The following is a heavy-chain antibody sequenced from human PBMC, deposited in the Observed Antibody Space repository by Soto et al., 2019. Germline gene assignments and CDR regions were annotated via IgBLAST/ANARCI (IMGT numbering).Heavy chain of an antibody. V-gene: IGHV1-8*01. D-gene: IGHD3-3*01. J-gene: IGHJ6*03. CDR2: MNPNSGNT. Sequence: ASVKVSCKASGYTFTSYDINWVRQATGQGLEWMGWMNPNSGNTGYAQKFQGRVTMTRNTSISTAYMELSSLRSEDTAVYYCARVRAITIFGVVIRRGISHYYYMDVWGKGTKVTVSS. CDR1: GYTFTSYD. CDR3: ARVRAITIFGVVIRRGISHYYYMDV.